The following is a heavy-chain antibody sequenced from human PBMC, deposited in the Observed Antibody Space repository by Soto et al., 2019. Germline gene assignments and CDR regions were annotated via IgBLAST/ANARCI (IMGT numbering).Heavy chain of an antibody. CDR1: GFTFTSFW. CDR3: AKASPFSWGAFDI. V-gene: IGHV3-7*01. Sequence: GSLRLSCAASGFTFTSFWMTWVRQAPGKGLEWVANIKQDESEKYYVDSVKGRFTISRDNAKDSLYLQMNSLRAEDTAVYYCAKASPFSWGAFDIWGQGTMVTVSS. D-gene: IGHD1-26*01. J-gene: IGHJ3*02. CDR2: IKQDESEK.